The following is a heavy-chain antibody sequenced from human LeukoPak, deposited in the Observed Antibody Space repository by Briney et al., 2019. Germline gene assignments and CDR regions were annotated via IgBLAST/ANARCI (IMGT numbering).Heavy chain of an antibody. D-gene: IGHD6-19*01. V-gene: IGHV3-23*01. CDR2: INGGGT. J-gene: IGHJ4*02. Sequence: GGSLRLSCAASGFTLSNYAISWVRQAPGKGLEWVSAINGGGTYYAGSVKGRFTISRDNSKNMLYLQMNSLRAEDTAVYYCARRGIVVSGYLEFYFDSWGQGTLVTVSS. CDR1: GFTLSNYA. CDR3: ARRGIVVSGYLEFYFDS.